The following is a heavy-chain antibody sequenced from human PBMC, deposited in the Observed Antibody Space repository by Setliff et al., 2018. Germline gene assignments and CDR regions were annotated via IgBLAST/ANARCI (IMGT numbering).Heavy chain of an antibody. J-gene: IGHJ6*02. Sequence: PSETLSLTCTVSGGSISSSSYYWSWIRQHPGKGLEWIGYIYYSGSTYYNPSLKSRVTISVDTSKNQFSLKLSSVTAADTDVYYCARDLYNSGSDYYYYGMDVWGQGTTVTVSS. CDR2: IYYSGST. CDR3: ARDLYNSGSDYYYYGMDV. CDR1: GGSISSSSYY. D-gene: IGHD6-25*01. V-gene: IGHV4-31*03.